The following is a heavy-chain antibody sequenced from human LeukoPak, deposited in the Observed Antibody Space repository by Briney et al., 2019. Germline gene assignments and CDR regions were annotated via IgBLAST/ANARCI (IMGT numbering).Heavy chain of an antibody. CDR3: AREAGGSGGSCYLY. J-gene: IGHJ4*02. D-gene: IGHD2-15*01. CDR1: GYTFTSYD. CDR2: MNPNSGNT. Sequence: GASVKVSCKASGYTFTSYDINWVRQATGQGLEWMGWMNPNSGNTGYAQKFQGRVTMTRNTSISTAYMELSSLRSDDTAVYYCAREAGGSGGSCYLYWGQGTLVTVSS. V-gene: IGHV1-8*01.